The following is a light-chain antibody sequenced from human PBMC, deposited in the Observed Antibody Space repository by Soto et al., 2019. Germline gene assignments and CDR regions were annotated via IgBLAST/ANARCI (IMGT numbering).Light chain of an antibody. CDR2: EGS. CDR1: SSDVGSYNL. J-gene: IGLJ2*01. V-gene: IGLV2-23*01. Sequence: QSALTQPASVSGSPGQSITISCTGTSSDVGSYNLVSWYQQHPGKAPKLMIYEGSKRPSGVSNRFSGSKSGNTASLTISGLQPEDEADYYCCSYAGSSTSYVVFGGGTKLTVL. CDR3: CSYAGSSTSYVV.